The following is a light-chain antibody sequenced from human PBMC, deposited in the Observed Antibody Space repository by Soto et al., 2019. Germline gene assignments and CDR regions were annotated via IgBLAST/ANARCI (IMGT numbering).Light chain of an antibody. CDR3: SSYTSSSTYV. CDR1: SSDVGGYNY. J-gene: IGLJ1*01. CDR2: DVS. Sequence: SLLTKPASVSGAPGQSIAISCNGTSSDVGGYNYVSWYQHHPGKAPKLMVYDVSNRPSGVSNRFSGSKSGNTASLTISGLQAEDEADYYCSSYTSSSTYVFGTGTKVTVL. V-gene: IGLV2-14*03.